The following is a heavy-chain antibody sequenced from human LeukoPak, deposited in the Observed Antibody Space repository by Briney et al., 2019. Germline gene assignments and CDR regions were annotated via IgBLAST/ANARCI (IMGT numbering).Heavy chain of an antibody. V-gene: IGHV1-2*02. J-gene: IGHJ4*02. Sequence: ASVKVSCKASGYTFRNYYIHWVRQAPGQRLEWLACINPNSGVTNYAQNLQGRATMTTDTSINTVYMEWNRLRSDDTAVYFCARDRTTVTIFDYWGQGTLVTVSS. D-gene: IGHD4-17*01. CDR1: GYTFRNYY. CDR3: ARDRTTVTIFDY. CDR2: INPNSGVT.